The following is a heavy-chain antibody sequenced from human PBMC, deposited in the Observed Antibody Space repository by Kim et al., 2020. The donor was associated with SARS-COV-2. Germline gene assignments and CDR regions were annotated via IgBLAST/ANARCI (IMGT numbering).Heavy chain of an antibody. Sequence: GGSLRLSCAASGFTFSSYAMHWVRQAPGKGLEWVAVISYDGSNKYYADSVKGRFTISRDNSKNTLYLQMNSLRAEDTAVYYCARDVDYGDYVSPGFPDY. J-gene: IGHJ4*01. CDR2: ISYDGSNK. CDR1: GFTFSSYA. CDR3: ARDVDYGDYVSPGFPDY. D-gene: IGHD4-17*01. V-gene: IGHV3-30*04.